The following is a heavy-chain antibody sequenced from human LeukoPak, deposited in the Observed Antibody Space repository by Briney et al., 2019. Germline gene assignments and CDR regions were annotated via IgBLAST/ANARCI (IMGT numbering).Heavy chain of an antibody. CDR1: GDSISSSY. J-gene: IGHJ5*02. D-gene: IGHD6-19*01. CDR3: ARDGLVSGWGGFNP. Sequence: SETLSLTCTVSGDSISSSYWSWIRQPAGKGLEWIGRIHISGSTNYNPSLKSRVTLSIDTSKNQFSLNLSSVTAADTAVYYCARDGLVSGWGGFNPWGQGTLVTVSS. CDR2: IHISGST. V-gene: IGHV4-4*07.